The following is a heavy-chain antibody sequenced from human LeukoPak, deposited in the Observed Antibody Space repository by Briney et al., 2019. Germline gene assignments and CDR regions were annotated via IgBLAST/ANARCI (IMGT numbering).Heavy chain of an antibody. CDR3: ARDYKSLSRIAAAGTYDY. J-gene: IGHJ4*02. CDR1: GYTFTGYY. D-gene: IGHD6-13*01. Sequence: GASVKVSCKASGYTFTGYYMHWVRQAPGQGLEWMGRINPNSGGTNYAQKFQGRVTMTRDTSISTAYTELSRLRSDDTAVYYCARDYKSLSRIAAAGTYDYWGQGTLVTVSS. V-gene: IGHV1-2*06. CDR2: INPNSGGT.